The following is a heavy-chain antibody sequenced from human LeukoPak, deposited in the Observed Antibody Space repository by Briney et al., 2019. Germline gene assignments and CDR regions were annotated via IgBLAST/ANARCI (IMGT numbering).Heavy chain of an antibody. CDR1: GGSINTNYY. V-gene: IGHV4-39*01. D-gene: IGHD1-7*01. J-gene: IGHJ3*02. CDR3: ARHDEELELQFAFDI. CDR2: IYYSGST. Sequence: IPSETLSLACTVSGGSINTNYYWGWIRQPPGKGLEWIGSIYYSGSTYYNPSLKSRVTISVDTSKNQFSLKLSSVTAADTAVYYCARHDEELELQFAFDIWGQGTMVTVSS.